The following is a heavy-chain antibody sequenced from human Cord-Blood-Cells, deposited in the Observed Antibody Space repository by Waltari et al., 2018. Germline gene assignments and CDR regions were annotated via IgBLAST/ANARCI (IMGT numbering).Heavy chain of an antibody. CDR3: ATASPLCSSTSCYYYYGMDV. D-gene: IGHD2-2*01. CDR1: GGSISSSSYY. CDR2: IYYIGST. Sequence: QLQLQESGPGLVKPSETLSLTCTVSGGSISSSSYYWGWIRQPPGKGLEWIGSIYYIGSTYTNPSLKSRVTISVDTSKNQFSLKLSSVTAADTAVYYCATASPLCSSTSCYYYYGMDVWGQGTTVTVSS. J-gene: IGHJ6*02. V-gene: IGHV4-39*01.